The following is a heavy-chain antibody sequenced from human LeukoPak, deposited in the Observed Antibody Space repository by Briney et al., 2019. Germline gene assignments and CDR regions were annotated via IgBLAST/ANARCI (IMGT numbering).Heavy chain of an antibody. J-gene: IGHJ4*02. D-gene: IGHD6-13*01. CDR2: IKQNGAEK. CDR1: GFTFRTYW. V-gene: IGHV3-7*03. CDR3: AKDSGWFRFDY. Sequence: PGGSLRLSCAASGFTFRTYWMSWVRQAPGKGLEWVANIKQNGAEKYYVDSVKGRFTISRDNAKNSLYLQMNSLRAEDTAVYYCAKDSGWFRFDYWGQGTLVTVSS.